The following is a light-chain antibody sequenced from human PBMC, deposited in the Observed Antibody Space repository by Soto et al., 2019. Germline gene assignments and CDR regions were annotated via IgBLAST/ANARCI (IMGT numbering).Light chain of an antibody. CDR2: AAS. CDR3: QQSYKTPT. Sequence: DIQLTQSPSSLSASVGDGVTITCRASESMSIYLNWYQHKPGKAPKLLIYAASSLQSGVPPRFSGSGSGTDFTLTSSSLQLEDFATYYCQQSYKTPTFGQGTKVEIK. J-gene: IGKJ1*01. CDR1: ESMSIY. V-gene: IGKV1-39*01.